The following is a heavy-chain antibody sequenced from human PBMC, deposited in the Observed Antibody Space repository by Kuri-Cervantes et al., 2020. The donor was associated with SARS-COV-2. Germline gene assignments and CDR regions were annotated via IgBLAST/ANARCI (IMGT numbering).Heavy chain of an antibody. Sequence: GGSLRLSCEVSGFLFSASAIHWVRQASGKGLEWVGRVRGKANYYATAYAASVKGRFTISRDDLKNMAYLQMNSLRTEDTAVYYCARDPGTMVRGVFDYWGQGTLVTVSS. CDR3: ARDPGTMVRGVFDY. D-gene: IGHD3-10*01. V-gene: IGHV3-73*01. CDR2: VRGKANYYAT. J-gene: IGHJ4*02. CDR1: GFLFSASA.